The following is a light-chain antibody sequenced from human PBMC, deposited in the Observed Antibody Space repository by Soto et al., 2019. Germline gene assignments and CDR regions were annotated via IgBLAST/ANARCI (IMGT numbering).Light chain of an antibody. Sequence: QSVLTQPPSLSATPGQKVTISCSGSSSNIGNNYVSWYQQLPGTAPKLLIYDNNKRPSGIPDRFSGSNSGTSATLGITGLQTGDEADYYCGTWDSSLSAAVFGGGTQLTVL. CDR1: SSNIGNNY. J-gene: IGLJ7*01. CDR2: DNN. CDR3: GTWDSSLSAAV. V-gene: IGLV1-51*01.